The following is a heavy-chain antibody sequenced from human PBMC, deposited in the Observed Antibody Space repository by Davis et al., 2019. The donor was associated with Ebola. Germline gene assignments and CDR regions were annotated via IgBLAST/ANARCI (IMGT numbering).Heavy chain of an antibody. Sequence: SETLSLTCTVSGGSVSNYYWSWIRQPPGKGLEWIGYIYYRGSTNYNPSLKSRVTILVDTSKNQFSLKLSSVTAADTAVYYCARDSVLGYGMDVWGQGTTVTVSS. CDR1: GGSVSNYY. CDR2: IYYRGST. CDR3: ARDSVLGYGMDV. D-gene: IGHD5/OR15-5a*01. V-gene: IGHV4-59*02. J-gene: IGHJ6*02.